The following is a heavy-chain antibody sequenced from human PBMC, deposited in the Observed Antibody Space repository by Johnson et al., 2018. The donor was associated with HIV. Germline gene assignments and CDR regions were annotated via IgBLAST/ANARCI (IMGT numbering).Heavy chain of an antibody. CDR3: AKILATSDDVFDM. V-gene: IGHV3-30*18. CDR2: ISYDGSNK. CDR1: GFTFSSYC. D-gene: IGHD5-12*01. Sequence: QVQLVESGGGLVQPGGSLRLSCAASGFTFSSYCMHWVRQAPGKGLEWVAVISYDGSNKYYADSVKGRFTISRDNSMNTLYLQMNSLRAEDTAVFYCAKILATSDDVFDMWGQGTKVTV. J-gene: IGHJ3*02.